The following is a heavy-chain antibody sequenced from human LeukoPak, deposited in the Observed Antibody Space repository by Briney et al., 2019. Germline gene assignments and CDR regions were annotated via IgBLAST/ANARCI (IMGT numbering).Heavy chain of an antibody. D-gene: IGHD3-3*01. CDR1: GYTFTSYD. CDR2: MNPNSGNT. V-gene: IGHV1-8*01. J-gene: IGHJ5*02. CDR3: ARATIFGVVYYRRDWFDP. Sequence: ASVKVSCKASGYTFTSYDINWVRQATGQGLEWMGWMNPNSGNTGYAQKFQGRVTMTRNTSIITAYMELSSLRSEDTAVYYCARATIFGVVYYRRDWFDPWGQGTLVTVSS.